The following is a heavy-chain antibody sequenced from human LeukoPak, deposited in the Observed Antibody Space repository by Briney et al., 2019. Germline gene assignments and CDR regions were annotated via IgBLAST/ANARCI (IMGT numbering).Heavy chain of an antibody. V-gene: IGHV4-30-2*01. J-gene: IGHJ6*04. CDR2: IYHSGST. D-gene: IGHD3-3*01. CDR1: GGSISSGGYH. CDR3: ARDYHDFWTGGPRSV. Sequence: SETLSLTCTVSGGSISSGGYHWSWIRQPPGEGLEWIGYIYHSGSTYYNPSLKSRVTISVDRSKNQFSLKLSSVTAADTAVYYCARDYHDFWTGGPRSVWGKGTTVTVSS.